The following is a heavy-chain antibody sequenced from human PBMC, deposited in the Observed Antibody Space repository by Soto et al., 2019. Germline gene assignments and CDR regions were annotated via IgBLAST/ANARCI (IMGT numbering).Heavy chain of an antibody. CDR2: INGASGTT. V-gene: IGHV1-3*01. CDR3: TRSPPPLAWYDT. CDR1: GFTLSRYA. Sequence: QVQLVQSGAEVKKPGASVKVSCKASGFTLSRYAIHWVRQAPGQRPEVLGWINGASGTTRFSPKFQDRINMTTDTSATTTFMELSSLRSEDTAVYYCTRSPPPLAWYDTWGQGTLVSVSS. D-gene: IGHD1-1*01. J-gene: IGHJ5*02.